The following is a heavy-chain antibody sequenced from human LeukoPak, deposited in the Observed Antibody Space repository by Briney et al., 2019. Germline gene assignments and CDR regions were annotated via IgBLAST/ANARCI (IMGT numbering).Heavy chain of an antibody. D-gene: IGHD3-10*02. CDR1: GFIFSNYA. Sequence: GESLRLSCAASGFIFSNYAMNWVRQAPGKGLEWVANIKQDGSEKYYVDSVKGRFTISRGNAKNSLYLQMSSLRAEDTAVYYCAELGITMIGGVWGRGTTVTISS. V-gene: IGHV3-7*01. CDR3: AELGITMIGGV. CDR2: IKQDGSEK. J-gene: IGHJ6*04.